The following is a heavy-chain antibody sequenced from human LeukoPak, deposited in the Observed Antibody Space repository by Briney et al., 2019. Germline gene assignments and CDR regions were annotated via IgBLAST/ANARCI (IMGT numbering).Heavy chain of an antibody. CDR1: GYTFTSYD. J-gene: IGHJ4*02. CDR2: INPNSGGT. D-gene: IGHD2-2*01. Sequence: GASVKVSCKASGYTFTSYDISWVRQAPGQGLEWMGIINPNSGGTTYAQKFQGRVTLTGDTSASTVFMELSSLTSEDTAVYYCAREGFCSGTNCPAVYWGQGTLVTVSS. V-gene: IGHV1-46*01. CDR3: AREGFCSGTNCPAVY.